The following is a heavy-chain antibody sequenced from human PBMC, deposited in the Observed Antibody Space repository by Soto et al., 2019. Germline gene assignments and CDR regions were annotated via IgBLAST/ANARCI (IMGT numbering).Heavy chain of an antibody. CDR1: GVSISSGGYY. CDR3: ARVSIAVYFDY. J-gene: IGHJ4*02. Sequence: SETLSLTCTVSGVSISSGGYYWSWIRQHPGKGLEWIGYIYYSGSTYYNPSLKSRVTISVDTSKNQFSLKLSSVTAADTAVYYCARVSIAVYFDYWGQGTLVTVSS. CDR2: IYYSGST. V-gene: IGHV4-31*03. D-gene: IGHD6-19*01.